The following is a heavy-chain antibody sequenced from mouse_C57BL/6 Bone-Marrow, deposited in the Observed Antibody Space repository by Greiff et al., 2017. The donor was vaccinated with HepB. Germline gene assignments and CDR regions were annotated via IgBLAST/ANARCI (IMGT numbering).Heavy chain of an antibody. V-gene: IGHV1-72*01. CDR2: IDPNSGGT. D-gene: IGHD2-5*01. J-gene: IGHJ1*03. Sequence: QVHLKQPGAELVKPGASVKLSCKASGYTFTSYWMHWVKQRPGRGLEWIGRIDPNSGGTKYNEKFKSKATLTVDKPSSTAYMQLSSLTSEDSAVYYCARGVYYSNYAWYFDVWGTGTTVTVSS. CDR3: ARGVYYSNYAWYFDV. CDR1: GYTFTSYW.